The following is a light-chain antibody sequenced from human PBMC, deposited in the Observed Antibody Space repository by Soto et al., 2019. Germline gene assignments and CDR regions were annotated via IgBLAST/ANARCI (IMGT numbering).Light chain of an antibody. V-gene: IGKV1-5*03. J-gene: IGKJ1*01. CDR2: KAS. CDR3: QQYDSYSRT. CDR1: QSISGW. Sequence: DIQMTQSPSTLSASVGDRVTITCRASQSISGWLAGYQQKPGKAPKLLIYKASSLESGVPSRFSGSGSGTEFTLTISSLQPDDFATYYCQQYDSYSRTFGQGTKVDI.